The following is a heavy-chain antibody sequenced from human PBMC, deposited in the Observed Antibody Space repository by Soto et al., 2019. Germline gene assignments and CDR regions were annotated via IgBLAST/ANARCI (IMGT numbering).Heavy chain of an antibody. CDR3: AWGYSSSPPYYYGMDV. CDR2: IIPIFGTA. J-gene: IGHJ6*02. CDR1: GGTFSSYA. Sequence: QVQLVQSGAEVKKPGSSVKVSCKASGGTFSSYAISWVRQAPGQGLEWMGGIIPIFGTANYAQKFQGRVTITXXEXTXXAYMELSSLRSEDTAVYYCAWGYSSSPPYYYGMDVWGQGTTVTVSS. D-gene: IGHD6-6*01. V-gene: IGHV1-69*05.